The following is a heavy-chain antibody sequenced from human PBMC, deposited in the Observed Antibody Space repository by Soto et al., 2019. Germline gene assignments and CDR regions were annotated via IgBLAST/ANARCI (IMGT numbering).Heavy chain of an antibody. CDR1: GGSTSSGDYY. D-gene: IGHD1-7*01. J-gene: IGHJ6*02. CDR2: IYYSGST. CDR3: ARSEILTGTTPPHSYYYYYGMDV. V-gene: IGHV4-30-4*01. Sequence: PSETLSLTCTVSGGSTSSGDYYWSWIRQPPGKGLEWIGYIYYSGSTYYNPSLKSRVTISVDTSKNQFSLKLSSVTAADTAVYYCARSEILTGTTPPHSYYYYYGMDVWGQGTTVTVSS.